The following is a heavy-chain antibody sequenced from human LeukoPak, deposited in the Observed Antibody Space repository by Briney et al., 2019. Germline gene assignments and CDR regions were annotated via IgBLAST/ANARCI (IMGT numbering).Heavy chain of an antibody. D-gene: IGHD3-16*01. CDR3: ARVDWGTRGVGNAFDI. Sequence: SETLSLTCTVSGGSISSYYWSWIRQPPRKGLEWIGYIYNRGSTYYNPSLKSRVTISVDRSKNQFSLKLSSVTAADTAVYYCARVDWGTRGVGNAFDIWGQGTMVTVSS. CDR2: IYNRGST. J-gene: IGHJ3*02. V-gene: IGHV4-59*12. CDR1: GGSISSYY.